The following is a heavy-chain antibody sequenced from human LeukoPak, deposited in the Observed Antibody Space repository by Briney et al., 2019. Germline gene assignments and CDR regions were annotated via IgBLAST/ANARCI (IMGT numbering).Heavy chain of an antibody. CDR1: GYTFTSYD. Sequence: GASVKVSCKASGYTFTSYDINWVRQATGQGLEWMGWMNPNSGNTGYAQKFQGRVTMTRNTSISTAYMELSSLRSEDTAVYYCASGRSYYDFWSGYPDTDVWGQGTTVTVSS. CDR2: MNPNSGNT. D-gene: IGHD3-3*01. J-gene: IGHJ6*02. V-gene: IGHV1-8*01. CDR3: ASGRSYYDFWSGYPDTDV.